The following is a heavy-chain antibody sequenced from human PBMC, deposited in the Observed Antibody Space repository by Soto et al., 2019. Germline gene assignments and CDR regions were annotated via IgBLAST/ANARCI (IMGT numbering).Heavy chain of an antibody. J-gene: IGHJ4*02. CDR1: GYTFTSYY. CDR3: ARDPLYYYDSSGYFDY. D-gene: IGHD3-22*01. V-gene: IGHV1-46*01. CDR2: INPSGGST. Sequence: ASVKVSCKASGYTFTSYYMHWVRQAPGQGLEWMGIINPSGGSTSYAQKFQGRVTMTRDTPTSTVYMELSSLRSEDTAVYYCARDPLYYYDSSGYFDYWGEGTQVTRLL.